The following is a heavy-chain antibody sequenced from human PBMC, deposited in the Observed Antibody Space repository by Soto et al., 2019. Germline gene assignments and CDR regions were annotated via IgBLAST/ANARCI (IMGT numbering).Heavy chain of an antibody. CDR2: IWYDGSNK. V-gene: IGHV3-33*01. Sequence: QVQLVESGGGVVQPGRSLRLSCAASGFTFSSYGMHWVRQAPGKGLEWVAVIWYDGSNKYYADSVKGRFTISRDNSKNTLYLQMNSLRAEDTAVYYCARDLGAYGADYWGQGTLDTVSS. J-gene: IGHJ4*02. CDR1: GFTFSSYG. D-gene: IGHD4-17*01. CDR3: ARDLGAYGADY.